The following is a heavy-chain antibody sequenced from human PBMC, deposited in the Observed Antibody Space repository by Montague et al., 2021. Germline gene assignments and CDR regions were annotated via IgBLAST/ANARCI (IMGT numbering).Heavy chain of an antibody. CDR2: ITSDGSDT. J-gene: IGHJ5*01. D-gene: IGHD4-11*01. Sequence: SLRLSCAASGFSFSSLWMHWVRQAPGKGLVWVSQITSDGSDTNYADSVKGRFTISRDNAKSTLYLQMNSLRDEDMAVYYCVRDRLTVWFDSWGQGTLVTVSS. CDR3: VRDRLTVWFDS. CDR1: GFSFSSLW. V-gene: IGHV3-74*01.